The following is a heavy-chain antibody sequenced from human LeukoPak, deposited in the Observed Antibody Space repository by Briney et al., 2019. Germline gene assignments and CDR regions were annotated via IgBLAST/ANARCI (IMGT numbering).Heavy chain of an antibody. V-gene: IGHV1-46*01. CDR1: GYTFTSYY. CDR2: INPSGGST. CDR3: ARDLGSVVVVAALDY. Sequence: ASVKVSCKASGYTFTSYYMHWVRQAPGQGLEWMGIINPSGGSTSYAQKFQGRVTMTRDTSTSTVYMELSSLRSEGTAVYYCARDLGSVVVVAALDYWGQGTLVTVSS. J-gene: IGHJ4*02. D-gene: IGHD2-15*01.